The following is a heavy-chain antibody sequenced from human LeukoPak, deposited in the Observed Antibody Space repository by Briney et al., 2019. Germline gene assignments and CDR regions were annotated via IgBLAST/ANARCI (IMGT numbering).Heavy chain of an antibody. D-gene: IGHD3-3*01. CDR2: IYHSGTT. J-gene: IGHJ4*02. CDR3: ARTPFWSGLDY. CDR1: GGSIISTSYY. V-gene: IGHV4-39*07. Sequence: SETLSLTCTVSGGSIISTSYYWGWIRQPPGKGLEWIASIYHSGTTYYNPSLMSRVTISVDTSKNQFSLKPSSVTAADTAVYYCARTPFWSGLDYWGQGTLVTVSS.